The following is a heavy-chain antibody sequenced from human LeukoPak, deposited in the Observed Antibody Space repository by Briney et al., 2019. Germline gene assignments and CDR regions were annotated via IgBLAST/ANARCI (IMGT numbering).Heavy chain of an antibody. Sequence: HPGGSLRLSCAASGFTFSSYGMHWVRQAPGKGLEWVAVISYDGSNKYYADPVKGRFTISRDNSKNTLYLQMNSLRAADTAVYYCAKGPMVRGVIIPYFFDYWGQGTLVTVSS. J-gene: IGHJ4*02. D-gene: IGHD3-10*01. CDR2: ISYDGSNK. V-gene: IGHV3-30*18. CDR3: AKGPMVRGVIIPYFFDY. CDR1: GFTFSSYG.